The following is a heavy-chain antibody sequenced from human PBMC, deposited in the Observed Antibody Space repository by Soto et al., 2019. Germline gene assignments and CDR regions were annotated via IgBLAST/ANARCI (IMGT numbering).Heavy chain of an antibody. D-gene: IGHD3-9*01. J-gene: IGHJ5*01. CDR3: AKLRYFDWSSYNWFEY. V-gene: IGHV3-7*03. CDR1: GFTFSSYW. CDR2: IKQDGSEK. Sequence: GGSLRLFCAASGFTFSSYWMSWVRQAPGKGLEWVANIKQDGSEKYYVDSVKGRFTISRDNAKNSLYLQMNSLRVEDTAVYYCAKLRYFDWSSYNWFEYWGQGTPVTVSS.